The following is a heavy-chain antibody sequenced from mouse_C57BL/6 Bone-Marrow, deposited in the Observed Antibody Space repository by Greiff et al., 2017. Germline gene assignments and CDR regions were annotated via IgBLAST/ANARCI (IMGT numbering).Heavy chain of an antibody. CDR3: ARSAYYGSSPSWYFDV. Sequence: LEESGPELVKPGASVKLSCKASGYTFTSYDINWVKQRPGQGLEWIGWIYPRDGSTKYNEKFKGKATLTVDTSSSTAYMELHSLTSEDSAVYFCARSAYYGSSPSWYFDVWGTGTTVTVSS. D-gene: IGHD1-1*01. V-gene: IGHV1-85*01. CDR1: GYTFTSYD. J-gene: IGHJ1*03. CDR2: IYPRDGST.